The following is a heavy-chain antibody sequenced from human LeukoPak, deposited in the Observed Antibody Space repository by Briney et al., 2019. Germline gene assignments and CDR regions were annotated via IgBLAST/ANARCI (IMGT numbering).Heavy chain of an antibody. J-gene: IGHJ3*02. D-gene: IGHD2-8*01. Sequence: GGSLRLSCAASGFTFSSYGMHWVRQAPGKGLEWVAVIGNDGRNKYYADSVKGRFIISRDNSKNTLYLQMNILRAEDTAVYYCALLLASAPGVGAFDIWGQGTMVTVSS. CDR1: GFTFSSYG. CDR2: IGNDGRNK. CDR3: ALLLASAPGVGAFDI. V-gene: IGHV3-33*01.